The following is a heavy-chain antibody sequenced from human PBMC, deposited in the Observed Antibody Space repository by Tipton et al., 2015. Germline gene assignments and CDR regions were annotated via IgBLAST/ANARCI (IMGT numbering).Heavy chain of an antibody. CDR2: IYYSGST. J-gene: IGHJ4*02. Sequence: TLSLTCTVSGDSINYYYWSWIRQPPGKGLEWIGYIYYSGSTNYNPSLKSRVTISVDTSRNQFSLYLTSVTAADTAVYYCAREVWYYDSSGYDYWGQGTLVTVSS. CDR1: GDSINYYY. V-gene: IGHV4-59*01. D-gene: IGHD3-22*01. CDR3: AREVWYYDSSGYDY.